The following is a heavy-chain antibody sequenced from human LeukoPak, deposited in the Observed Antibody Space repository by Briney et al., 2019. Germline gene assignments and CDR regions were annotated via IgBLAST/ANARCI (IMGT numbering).Heavy chain of an antibody. CDR3: AREGSSSADFDY. Sequence: SQTLSLTCAISGDSVSSNSATWNWIRQSPSRGLEWLGRTYYRSRWYNDYAVSVKSRITINPDTSKNQFSLQLNSVAPEDTAVFYCAREGSSSADFDYWGQGTLVTVSS. J-gene: IGHJ4*02. D-gene: IGHD6-19*01. CDR1: GDSVSSNSAT. CDR2: TYYRSRWYN. V-gene: IGHV6-1*01.